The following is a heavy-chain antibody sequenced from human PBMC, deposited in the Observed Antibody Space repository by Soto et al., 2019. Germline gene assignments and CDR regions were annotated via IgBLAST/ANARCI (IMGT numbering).Heavy chain of an antibody. Sequence: EVQLVQSGAEVKKPGESLRISCKGSGYSFTSYWISWVRQMPGKGLEWMGRIDPSDSYTNYSPSFQGHVTISADKSISTAYLQGSSLKASDPAMDYCARLQAAAGDNDLTFDYWGQGTLVTVSS. CDR1: GYSFTSYW. CDR2: IDPSDSYT. CDR3: ARLQAAAGDNDLTFDY. J-gene: IGHJ4*02. V-gene: IGHV5-10-1*01. D-gene: IGHD6-13*01.